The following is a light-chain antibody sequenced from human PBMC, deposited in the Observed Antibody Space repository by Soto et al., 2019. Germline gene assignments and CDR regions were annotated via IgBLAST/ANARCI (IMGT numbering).Light chain of an antibody. V-gene: IGKV3-15*01. CDR2: GAS. CDR1: QSVSSN. J-gene: IGKJ4*01. Sequence: EIFMTQSPATLSVSRWEIATLSCRASQSVSSNLAWYQQKPGQAPRLLIYGASTRATGIPARFSGSGSGTEFTLTISSLQSEDFAVYYCQQYNNWLTFGGGTKVDI. CDR3: QQYNNWLT.